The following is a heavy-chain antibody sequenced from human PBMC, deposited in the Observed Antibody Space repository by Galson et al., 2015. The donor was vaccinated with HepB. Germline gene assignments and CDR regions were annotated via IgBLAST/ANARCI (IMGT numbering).Heavy chain of an antibody. CDR1: GGTFSSYA. Sequence: SVKVSCKASGGTFSSYAISWVRQAPGQGLEWMGGIIPIFGTANYAQKFQGRVTITADKSTSTAYMELSSLRSEDTAVYYCARVKVGATSREGYYYFDYWGQGTLVTVSS. CDR2: IIPIFGTA. D-gene: IGHD1-26*01. CDR3: ARVKVGATSREGYYYFDY. J-gene: IGHJ4*02. V-gene: IGHV1-69*06.